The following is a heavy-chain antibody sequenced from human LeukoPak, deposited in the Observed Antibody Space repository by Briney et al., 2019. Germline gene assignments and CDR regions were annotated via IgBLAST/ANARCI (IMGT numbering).Heavy chain of an antibody. D-gene: IGHD3/OR15-3a*01. CDR2: IYYSGST. J-gene: IGHJ4*02. CDR3: ARTGPRRVGPTPPDY. Sequence: SETLSLTCTVSGGSMSTYYWTWLRQPPGKGLEWVGYIYYSGSTNYNPSLKSRVTISVDTSKNQFSLKLSSVTAADTAVYYCARTGPRRVGPTPPDYWGQGTLVTVSS. CDR1: GGSMSTYY. V-gene: IGHV4-59*01.